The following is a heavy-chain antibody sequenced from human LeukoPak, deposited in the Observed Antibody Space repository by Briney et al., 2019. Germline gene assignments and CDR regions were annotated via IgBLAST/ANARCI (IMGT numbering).Heavy chain of an antibody. CDR2: ISSSSSTM. Sequence: GGSLRLSCAASGFTFSSYSMNWVRQAPGKGLEWVSYISSSSSTMYYADSVKGRFTISRDNAKNSLYLQMNSLRAEDTAVYYCARLVVSGYFVADNWGQGTQVTVSS. D-gene: IGHD5-12*01. J-gene: IGHJ4*02. CDR1: GFTFSSYS. CDR3: ARLVVSGYFVADN. V-gene: IGHV3-48*04.